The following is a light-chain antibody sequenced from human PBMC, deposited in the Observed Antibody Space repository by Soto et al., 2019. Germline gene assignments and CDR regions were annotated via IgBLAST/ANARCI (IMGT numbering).Light chain of an antibody. CDR3: QQYWT. V-gene: IGKV3-20*01. J-gene: IGKJ1*01. CDR2: GAS. Sequence: EIVLTQSPGTLSLSPGERATLSCRASQSVSSSYLAWYQQKPGQAPRLLIYGASSRATGIPDRFSGSGSGTDFTLTISRLELEDFAVYYCQQYWTFGQGTKVEIK. CDR1: QSVSSSY.